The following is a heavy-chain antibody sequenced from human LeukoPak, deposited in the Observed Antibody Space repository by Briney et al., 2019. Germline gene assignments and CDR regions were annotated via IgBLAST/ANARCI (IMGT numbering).Heavy chain of an antibody. D-gene: IGHD4-11*01. CDR3: ARDRVYDYSNPRGFDY. Sequence: ASVKVSCKASGYPFTSFGISWVRQAPGQGLEWMGCICGYNGKTKYADNLQGRATMTTDTSTSKAYMELGSLRSDDMAVYYCARDRVYDYSNPRGFDYWGQGTLVTVSS. CDR1: GYPFTSFG. J-gene: IGHJ4*02. CDR2: ICGYNGKT. V-gene: IGHV1-18*03.